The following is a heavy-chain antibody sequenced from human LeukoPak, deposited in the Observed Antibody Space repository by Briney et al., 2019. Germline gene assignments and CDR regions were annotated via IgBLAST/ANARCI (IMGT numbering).Heavy chain of an antibody. CDR1: GFTFSSYG. CDR3: AKGASSLLWFGEFTNY. D-gene: IGHD3-10*01. J-gene: IGHJ4*02. Sequence: GGSLRLSCAASGFTFSSYGMHWVRQAPGKGLEWVAVISYDGSDKYYADSVKGRFTISRDNSKNTLYLQMNSLRAEDTAVYYCAKGASSLLWFGEFTNYWGQGTLVTVSS. V-gene: IGHV3-30*18. CDR2: ISYDGSDK.